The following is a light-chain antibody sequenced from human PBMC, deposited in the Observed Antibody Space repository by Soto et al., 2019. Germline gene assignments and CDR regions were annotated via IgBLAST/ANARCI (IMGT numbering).Light chain of an antibody. Sequence: EIVMTQSPATLSVSPGERATLSCRASQRVSRNLAWYQQKPGQAPRLLIYDASTRATGIPDRFSGSGSETEFTLTISSLQSEDYAIYYCQQYNIWPPWTFGQGTKV. J-gene: IGKJ1*01. CDR2: DAS. V-gene: IGKV3-15*01. CDR1: QRVSRN. CDR3: QQYNIWPPWT.